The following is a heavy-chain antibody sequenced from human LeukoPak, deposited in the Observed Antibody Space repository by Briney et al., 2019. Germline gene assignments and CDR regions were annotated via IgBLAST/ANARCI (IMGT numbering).Heavy chain of an antibody. V-gene: IGHV4-61*02. CDR1: GGSISSGSYY. CDR3: ARQTSDARSGSSFDY. J-gene: IGHJ4*02. CDR2: IYTSGST. D-gene: IGHD3-10*01. Sequence: PSETLSLTCTVSGGSISSGSYYWSWIRQPAGKGLEWIGRIYTSGSTNYNPSLKSRVTISVDTSKNQFSLKLSSVTAADTAVYYCARQTSDARSGSSFDYWGQGTLVTVSS.